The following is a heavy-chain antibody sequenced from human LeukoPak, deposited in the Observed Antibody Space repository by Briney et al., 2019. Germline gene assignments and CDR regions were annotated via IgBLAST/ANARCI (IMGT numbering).Heavy chain of an antibody. D-gene: IGHD3-3*01. J-gene: IGHJ4*02. V-gene: IGHV1-2*06. CDR2: INPKSGGT. CDR1: GYTFTDYY. Sequence: ASVKVSFKASGYTFTDYYIHWVRQAPGQGLEWMGRINPKSGGTNYAQKFQGRVTMTRDTSISTAYMELSRLRSDDTAVYYCARSHDHDYWGQGTLVTVSS. CDR3: ARSHDHDY.